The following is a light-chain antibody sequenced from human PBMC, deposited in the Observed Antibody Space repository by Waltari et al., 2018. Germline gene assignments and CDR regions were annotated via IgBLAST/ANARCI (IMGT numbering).Light chain of an antibody. CDR2: DVS. Sequence: QSALTQPASVSGSPGQSITLPCTGTRRDVGGYNLVPWYQQHPGKAPKLMIYDVSNRPSGVSNRFSGSKSDNTASLTISGLQAEDEADYYCSSYTSSSTWVFGGGTKLTVL. J-gene: IGLJ3*02. CDR3: SSYTSSSTWV. CDR1: RRDVGGYNL. V-gene: IGLV2-14*03.